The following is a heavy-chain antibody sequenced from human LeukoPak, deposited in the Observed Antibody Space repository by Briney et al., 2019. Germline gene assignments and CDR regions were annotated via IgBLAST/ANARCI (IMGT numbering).Heavy chain of an antibody. V-gene: IGHV4-38-2*02. D-gene: IGHD3-16*02. Sequence: SETLSLTCTVSGYSISSGYYWGWIRQPPGKGLEWIGSIYHSGSTYYNPSLKSRVTISVDTSKNQFSLKLSSVTAADTAVYYCARQSTYYDYVWGSYRPKPFDYWGQGTLVTVSS. J-gene: IGHJ4*02. CDR1: GYSISSGYY. CDR3: ARQSTYYDYVWGSYRPKPFDY. CDR2: IYHSGST.